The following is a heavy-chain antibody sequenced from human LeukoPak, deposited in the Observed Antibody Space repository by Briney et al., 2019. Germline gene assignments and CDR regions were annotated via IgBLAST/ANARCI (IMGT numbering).Heavy chain of an antibody. J-gene: IGHJ4*02. D-gene: IGHD6-19*01. CDR3: ARGGSNAWYIDY. Sequence: SETLSLTCAASGGPFSGYHWSWIRQSPGKGLEWIGEINHSGSTNYNPSLESRVTISVDTSRNGFSVRLNSVTAADTAVYYCARGGSNAWYIDYWGQGTLVTVSS. CDR2: INHSGST. V-gene: IGHV4-34*01. CDR1: GGPFSGYH.